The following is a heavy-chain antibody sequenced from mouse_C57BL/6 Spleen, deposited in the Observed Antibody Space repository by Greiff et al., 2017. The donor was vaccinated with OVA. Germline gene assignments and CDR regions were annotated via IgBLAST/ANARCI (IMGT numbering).Heavy chain of an antibody. CDR3: ARDDDYAMDY. CDR1: GYSITSGYY. J-gene: IGHJ4*01. CDR2: ISYDGSN. V-gene: IGHV3-6*01. Sequence: EVQLQESGPGLVKPSQSLSLTCSVTGYSITSGYYWNWIRQFPGNKLEWMGYISYDGSNNYNPSLKNRISITRDTSKNQFFLKVNSVTTEDTATYYCARDDDYAMDYWGQGTSVTVSS.